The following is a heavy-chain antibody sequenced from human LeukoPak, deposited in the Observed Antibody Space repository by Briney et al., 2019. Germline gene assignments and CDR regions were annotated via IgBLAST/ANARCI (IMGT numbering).Heavy chain of an antibody. CDR2: IYPRDGST. V-gene: IGHV1-46*01. CDR1: GYTFTNNY. CDR3: ARDQEGFDY. J-gene: IGHJ4*02. Sequence: ASAKVSCKASGYTFTNNYLHWVRQAPGQGLEWMGMIYPRDGSTSYAQNFQGRVTVTRDTSTTTVHMELRGLRSEDTAVYYCARDQEGFDYWGQGTVVTVSS.